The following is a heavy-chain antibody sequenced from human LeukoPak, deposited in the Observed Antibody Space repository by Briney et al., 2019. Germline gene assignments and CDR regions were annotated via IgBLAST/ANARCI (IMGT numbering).Heavy chain of an antibody. CDR1: GGSFSGYY. V-gene: IGHV4-34*01. CDR2: INHSGST. Sequence: SETLSLTCDVYGGSFSGYYWSWIRQPPGKGLEWIGEINHSGSTNYNPSLKSRVTISVDTSKNQFSLKLSSVTAADTAVYYCAKSGGYGLIDYWGQGTLVTVSS. D-gene: IGHD1-26*01. CDR3: AKSGGYGLIDY. J-gene: IGHJ4*02.